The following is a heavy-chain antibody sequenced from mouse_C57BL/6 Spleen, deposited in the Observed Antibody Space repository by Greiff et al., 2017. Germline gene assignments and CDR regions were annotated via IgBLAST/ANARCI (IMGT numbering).Heavy chain of an antibody. CDR3: ARIHYGSSFSFDY. Sequence: VQLQQSGPELVKPGASVKISCKASGYSFTGYYMNWVKQSPEKSLEWIGEINPSTGGTTYNQKFKAKATLTVDKSSSTAYMQLKSLTSEDSAVYYCARIHYGSSFSFDYWGQGTTLTVSS. CDR1: GYSFTGYY. J-gene: IGHJ2*01. D-gene: IGHD1-1*01. V-gene: IGHV1-42*01. CDR2: INPSTGGT.